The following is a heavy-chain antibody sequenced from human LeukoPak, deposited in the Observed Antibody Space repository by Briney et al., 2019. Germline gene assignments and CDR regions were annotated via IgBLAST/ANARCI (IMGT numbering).Heavy chain of an antibody. CDR1: GASISSYF. CDR3: ARRGVVVPAAPGDNDAFDI. V-gene: IGHV4-59*01. CDR2: ISTSGSA. D-gene: IGHD2-2*01. J-gene: IGHJ3*02. Sequence: SETLSLTCTVSGASISSYFWSWIRQPPGKVLEWIGYISTSGSAYYNPSLESRVTISGDTSKNQFSLRLSSVTAADTAVYYCARRGVVVPAAPGDNDAFDIWGQGTMVTVSS.